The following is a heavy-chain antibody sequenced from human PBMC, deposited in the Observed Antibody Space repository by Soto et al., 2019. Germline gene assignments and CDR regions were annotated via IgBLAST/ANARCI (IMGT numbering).Heavy chain of an antibody. V-gene: IGHV1-69*08. Sequence: QAQLVQSGAEVKRPGSSVKVSCKASGDTFSSYSISWVRQAPGQGLEWMGRIIAMVGTPNYAQKFQGRVTFSADKSTSTAYMVLNSLISDDTAVYYCATDGGSTSSSAYNYFMDVWGKGTPVTVPS. D-gene: IGHD3-16*01. CDR2: IIAMVGTP. CDR1: GDTFSSYS. CDR3: ATDGGSTSSSAYNYFMDV. J-gene: IGHJ6*03.